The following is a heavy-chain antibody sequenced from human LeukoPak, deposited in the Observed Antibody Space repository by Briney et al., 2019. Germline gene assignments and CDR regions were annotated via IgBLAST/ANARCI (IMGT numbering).Heavy chain of an antibody. CDR3: ARVTRGGDRFDP. CDR1: GGTFSSYA. CDR2: IIPIFGTA. Sequence: SVKVSCKASGGTFSSYATSWVRQAPGQGLEWMGGIIPIFGTANYAQKFQGRVTMTRNTSISTAYMELSSLRSEDTAVYYCARVTRGGDRFDPWGQGTLVTVSS. D-gene: IGHD3-16*01. V-gene: IGHV1-69*05. J-gene: IGHJ5*02.